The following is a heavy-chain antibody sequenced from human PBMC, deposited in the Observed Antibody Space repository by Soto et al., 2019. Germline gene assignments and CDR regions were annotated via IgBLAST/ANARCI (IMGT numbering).Heavy chain of an antibody. D-gene: IGHD5-12*01. CDR1: GFTFSSYG. V-gene: IGHV3-30*18. Sequence: QVQLVESGGGVVQPGRSLRLSCAASGFTFSSYGMHWVRQAPGKGLEWVAVISYDGSNKYYADSVKGRFTISRDNSKNTMYLQRNSLRAEDTAVYYCEKDIVATSNDYWGQGTLVTVSS. CDR3: EKDIVATSNDY. J-gene: IGHJ4*02. CDR2: ISYDGSNK.